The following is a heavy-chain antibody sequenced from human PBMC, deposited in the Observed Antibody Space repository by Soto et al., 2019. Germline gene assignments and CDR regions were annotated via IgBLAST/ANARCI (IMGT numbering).Heavy chain of an antibody. Sequence: QLQLQESGPGLVKPSETRSLTCTVSGGSISSSSYYWGWIRPPPGKGLEWIGCIYYSGRTYYNRSLKRRVTRSVATSQNQFYLKLSSVTAADTAGYYCERHPVYLYKDYYYMDVWGKGTTVTVSS. D-gene: IGHD3-16*01. CDR3: ERHPVYLYKDYYYMDV. V-gene: IGHV4-39*01. CDR1: GGSISSSSYY. CDR2: IYYSGRT. J-gene: IGHJ6*03.